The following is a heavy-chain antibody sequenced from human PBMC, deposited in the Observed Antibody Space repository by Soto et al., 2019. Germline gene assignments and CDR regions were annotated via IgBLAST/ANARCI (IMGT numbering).Heavy chain of an antibody. CDR3: ARQEMATITWFDP. V-gene: IGHV5-51*01. D-gene: IGHD5-12*01. J-gene: IGHJ5*02. Sequence: GESLKISCKGSGYSFTSYWIGWVRQMPGKGLEWMGIIYPGDSDTRYSPSFQGQVTTSADKSISTAYLQWSSLKASDTAMYYCARQEMATITWFDPWGQGTLVTVSS. CDR2: IYPGDSDT. CDR1: GYSFTSYW.